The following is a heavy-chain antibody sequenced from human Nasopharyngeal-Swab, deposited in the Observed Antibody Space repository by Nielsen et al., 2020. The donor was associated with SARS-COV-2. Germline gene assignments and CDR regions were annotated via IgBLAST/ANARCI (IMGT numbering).Heavy chain of an antibody. D-gene: IGHD5-18*01. CDR2: INTNTGNP. CDR3: ARDLGGGYSYGYAINRYYYGMDV. V-gene: IGHV7-4-1*02. CDR1: GYTFTSYA. J-gene: IGHJ6*02. Sequence: ASVKVSCKASGYTFTSYAMNWVRQAPGQGLEWMRWINTNTGNPTYAQGFTGRFVFSLDTSVSTAYLQISSLKAEDTAVYYCARDLGGGYSYGYAINRYYYGMDVWGQGTTVTVSS.